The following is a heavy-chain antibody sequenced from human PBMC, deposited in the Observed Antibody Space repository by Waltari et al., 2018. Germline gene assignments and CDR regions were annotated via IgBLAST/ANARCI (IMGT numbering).Heavy chain of an antibody. CDR3: ARDGASSSRGYYYALDV. D-gene: IGHD3-22*01. J-gene: IGHJ6*02. CDR2: INPKSETP. Sequence: QLVQSGSELKSPGASVKVSCKASGYPFNRFGITWVRQAPGQGLGGMGWINPKSETPADAQDFGGWVVFALDPSASTAYLQISSLKADDTAVYYCARDGASSSRGYYYALDVWGQGTTVTVSS. V-gene: IGHV7-4-1*02. CDR1: GYPFNRFG.